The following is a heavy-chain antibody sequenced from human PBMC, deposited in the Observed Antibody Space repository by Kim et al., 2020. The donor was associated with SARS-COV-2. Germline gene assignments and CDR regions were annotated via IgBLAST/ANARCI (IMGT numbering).Heavy chain of an antibody. V-gene: IGHV3-21*01. CDR1: GFTFSSYS. Sequence: GGSLRLSCAASGFTFSSYSMNWVRQAPGKGLEWVSSISSSSSYIYYADSVKGRFTISSDNAKNSLYLQMNSLRAEDTVVYYCASLCGGDCYGSASFDYWGQGTLVTVSS. CDR2: ISSSSSYI. D-gene: IGHD2-21*02. CDR3: ASLCGGDCYGSASFDY. J-gene: IGHJ4*02.